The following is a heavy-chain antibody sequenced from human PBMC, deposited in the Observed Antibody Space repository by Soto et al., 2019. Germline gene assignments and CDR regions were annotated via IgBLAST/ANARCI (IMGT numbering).Heavy chain of an antibody. J-gene: IGHJ4*02. CDR2: IYYSGST. Sequence: QVQLQESGPGLVKPSQTLSLTCTVSGGSISSGGNYWSWIRQHPGKGLEYIGYIYYSGSTYYNPYSKSRVTISGETSKKPFSLKLSSVSAADTAVYYCARDTGITGGYFDYWGQGTLVTVSS. D-gene: IGHD1-1*01. CDR1: GGSISSGGNY. CDR3: ARDTGITGGYFDY. V-gene: IGHV4-31*03.